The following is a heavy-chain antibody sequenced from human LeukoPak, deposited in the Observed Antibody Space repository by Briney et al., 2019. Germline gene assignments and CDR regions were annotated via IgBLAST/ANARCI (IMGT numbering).Heavy chain of an antibody. J-gene: IGHJ4*02. V-gene: IGHV1-8*01. CDR2: MNPNSGNT. Sequence: ASVKVSCKASGYTFTSYDINWVRQATGQGLEWMGWMNPNSGNTGYAQKFQGRVTMTRNTSISTAYMELCSLRSEDTAVYYCVCADSSGWYYYFDYWGQGTLVTVSS. D-gene: IGHD6-19*01. CDR3: VCADSSGWYYYFDY. CDR1: GYTFTSYD.